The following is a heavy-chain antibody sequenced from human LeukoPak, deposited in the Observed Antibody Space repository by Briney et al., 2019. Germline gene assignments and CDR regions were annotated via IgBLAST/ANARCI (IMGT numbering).Heavy chain of an antibody. CDR3: AKRLGDQRAFAY. CDR2: ISGTSGTI. V-gene: IGHV3-23*01. D-gene: IGHD2-21*02. CDR1: GFTFSNYA. Sequence: PGGSLRLSCAASGFTFSNYAMSWVRQAPGKRLEWVSGISGTSGTINYADPVKGRFTISRDNSKNTVYLQMNSLRAEDTAVYYCAKRLGDQRAFAYWGQGTLVTVSS. J-gene: IGHJ4*02.